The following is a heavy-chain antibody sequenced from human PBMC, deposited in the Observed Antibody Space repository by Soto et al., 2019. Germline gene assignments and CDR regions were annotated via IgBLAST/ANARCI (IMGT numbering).Heavy chain of an antibody. J-gene: IGHJ6*02. Sequence: QAQLVESGGSVVQPGRSLRLSCVVSGFTFRSYAMHWVRQAPGKGLEWVAVISYDGSYKSYVDSVEGRFTISRDNSKNTLNLQMKSLKTEDTAVYYCAKEFGQGPYYFYGMGVWGQGTTVTVSS. CDR3: AKEFGQGPYYFYGMGV. CDR2: ISYDGSYK. CDR1: GFTFRSYA. V-gene: IGHV3-30*18. D-gene: IGHD3-16*01.